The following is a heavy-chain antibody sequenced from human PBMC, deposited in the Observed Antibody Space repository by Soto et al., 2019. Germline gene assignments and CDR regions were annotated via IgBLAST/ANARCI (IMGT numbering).Heavy chain of an antibody. Sequence: SETLSLTCTVSGGSISSGGYYWSWIRQHPGKGLEWIGYIYYSGSTYYNPSLKSRVTISVDTSKNQFSLKLSSVTAADTAVYYCARARGSITMVRGVFDYWGQGTLVTVSS. D-gene: IGHD3-10*01. CDR2: IYYSGST. CDR1: GGSISSGGYY. J-gene: IGHJ4*02. CDR3: ARARGSITMVRGVFDY. V-gene: IGHV4-31*03.